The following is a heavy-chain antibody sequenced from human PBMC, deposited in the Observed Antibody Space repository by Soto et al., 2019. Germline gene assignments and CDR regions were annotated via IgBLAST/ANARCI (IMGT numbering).Heavy chain of an antibody. Sequence: PGGSLRLSCEASGFSFGSYSMNWVRQAPGKGLEWVSFISGRGTTTYYADSVKGRFTVSRDNAKNSLSLEVNSLRDEDTAVYYCARLGYCSSATCKYYFYYYGMDLWGQGTTVTVSS. D-gene: IGHD2-2*01. CDR1: GFSFGSYS. V-gene: IGHV3-48*02. CDR3: ARLGYCSSATCKYYFYYYGMDL. J-gene: IGHJ6*02. CDR2: ISGRGTTT.